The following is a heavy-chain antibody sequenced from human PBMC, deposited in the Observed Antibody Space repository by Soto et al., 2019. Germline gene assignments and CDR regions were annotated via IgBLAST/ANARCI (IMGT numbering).Heavy chain of an antibody. D-gene: IGHD6-6*01. V-gene: IGHV4-59*01. J-gene: IGHJ5*02. Sequence: SETLSRTCTVSGGSISSYYWSWIRQPPGKGLEWIGYIYYSGSTNYNPSLKSRVTISVDTSKNQFSLKLSSVTAADTAVYYCASLLIAARGNWFDPWGQGTLVTVSS. CDR3: ASLLIAARGNWFDP. CDR2: IYYSGST. CDR1: GGSISSYY.